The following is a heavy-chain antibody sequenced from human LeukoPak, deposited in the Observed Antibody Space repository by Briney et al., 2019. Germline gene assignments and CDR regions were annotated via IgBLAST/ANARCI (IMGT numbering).Heavy chain of an antibody. D-gene: IGHD7-27*01. Sequence: GGSLRLSCAASGFTFSSYNMNWVRQAPGKGLEWVSSISSSSSYIYYADSVKGRFTISRDNAKNSLYLQMNSLRGEDTAVYYCARNKLGISEKYMDVWGKGTTVTISS. CDR1: GFTFSSYN. CDR2: ISSSSSYI. CDR3: ARNKLGISEKYMDV. V-gene: IGHV3-21*01. J-gene: IGHJ6*03.